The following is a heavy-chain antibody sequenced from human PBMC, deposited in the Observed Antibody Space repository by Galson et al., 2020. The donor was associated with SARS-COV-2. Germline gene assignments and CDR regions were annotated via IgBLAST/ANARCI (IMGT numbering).Heavy chain of an antibody. J-gene: IGHJ3*02. Sequence: GESLKISCTASGFTFGDYAMSWFRQAPGKGLEWVGFIRSKAYGGTTEYAASVKGRFTISRDDSKSIAYLQMNSLKTEDTAVYYCTRAPVVVVVAATLFAFDIWGQGTMVTVSS. V-gene: IGHV3-49*03. CDR3: TRAPVVVVVAATLFAFDI. CDR1: GFTFGDYA. D-gene: IGHD2-15*01. CDR2: IRSKAYGGTT.